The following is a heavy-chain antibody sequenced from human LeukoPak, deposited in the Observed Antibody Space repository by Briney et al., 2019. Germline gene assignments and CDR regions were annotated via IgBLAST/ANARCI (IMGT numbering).Heavy chain of an antibody. CDR3: ASWGLGGDTLDY. J-gene: IGHJ4*02. CDR2: MNPNSGNT. D-gene: IGHD3-16*01. V-gene: IGHV1-8*01. Sequence: ASVKVSCKASGYTFTSYDINWVRQATGQGLEWMGWMNPNSGNTGYAQKFQGRVTMTRDTSISTAYMELSRLRSDDTAVYYCASWGLGGDTLDYWGQGTLVTVSS. CDR1: GYTFTSYD.